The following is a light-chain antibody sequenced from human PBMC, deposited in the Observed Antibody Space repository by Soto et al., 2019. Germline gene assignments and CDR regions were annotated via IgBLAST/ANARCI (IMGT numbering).Light chain of an antibody. V-gene: IGLV2-14*03. CDR2: DVS. Sequence: QSALTQPASVSGSPGQSITISCTGTSSDVGYVSWYQQHPGKAPKLMIYDVSNRPSGVSNRFSGSKSGNTASLTISGLQAEDEADYYCSSYTSSSTLVIFGGGTKVTVL. J-gene: IGLJ2*01. CDR3: SSYTSSSTLVI. CDR1: SSDVGY.